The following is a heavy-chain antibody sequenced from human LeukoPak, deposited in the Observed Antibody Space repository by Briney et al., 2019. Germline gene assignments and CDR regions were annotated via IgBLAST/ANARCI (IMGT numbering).Heavy chain of an antibody. V-gene: IGHV4-34*01. CDR1: GGSFSGYY. J-gene: IGHJ5*02. CDR3: ARDRAGIRRYGPTTNWFDP. CDR2: INHSGST. D-gene: IGHD3-10*01. Sequence: SETLSLTCAVYGGSFSGYYWSWIRQPPGKGLEWIGEINHSGSTNYNPSLKSRVTISVDTSKNQFSLKLSSVTAADTAVYYCARDRAGIRRYGPTTNWFDPWGQGTLVTVSS.